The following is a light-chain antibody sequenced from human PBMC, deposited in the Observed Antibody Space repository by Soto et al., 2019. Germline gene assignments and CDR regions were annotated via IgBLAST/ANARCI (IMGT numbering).Light chain of an antibody. J-gene: IGKJ4*01. V-gene: IGKV2-30*01. CDR3: MQGTP. CDR1: QSLVYSDGNTY. Sequence: DVVMTQSPLSLPVTLGQPASISCRSSQSLVYSDGNTYLNWFQQRPGQSPRRLIYKVSNRDSGVPDRFSGSGSGTDFTLKISRVEAVDLGVYYCMQGTPFGGGTKVEIK. CDR2: KVS.